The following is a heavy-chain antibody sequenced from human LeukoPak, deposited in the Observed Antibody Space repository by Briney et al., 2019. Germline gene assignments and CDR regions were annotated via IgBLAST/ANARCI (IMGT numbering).Heavy chain of an antibody. CDR3: AIWGKRDGYKASSYYFDY. CDR2: IYYSGST. CDR1: GFTFSSYP. V-gene: IGHV4-59*01. D-gene: IGHD5-24*01. Sequence: GSLRLSCAASGFTFSSYPMSWIRQPPGKGLEWIGYIYYSGSTNYNPSLKSRVTISVDTSKNQFSLKLSSVTAADTAVYYCAIWGKRDGYKASSYYFDYWGQGTLVTVSS. J-gene: IGHJ4*02.